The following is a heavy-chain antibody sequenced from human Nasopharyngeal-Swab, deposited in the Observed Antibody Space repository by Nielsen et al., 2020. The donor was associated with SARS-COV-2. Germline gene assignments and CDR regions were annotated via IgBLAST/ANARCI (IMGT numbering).Heavy chain of an antibody. CDR1: GASITSSY. CDR3: ARRLTLESFWYFDL. CDR2: IYYSGTT. Sequence: SETLSLTCTVSGASITSSYWSWIRQPPGKGPDWIGYIYYSGTTNYNPSLKSRVTISVDTSKNQFSLKLSSVTAADTAVYYCARRLTLESFWYFDLWGRGTLVTVSS. J-gene: IGHJ2*01. V-gene: IGHV4-59*01. D-gene: IGHD3-3*01.